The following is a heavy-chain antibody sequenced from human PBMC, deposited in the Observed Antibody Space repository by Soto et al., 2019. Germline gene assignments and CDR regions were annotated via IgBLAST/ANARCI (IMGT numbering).Heavy chain of an antibody. CDR1: GYSFTSYW. CDR2: IYPGDSDT. D-gene: IGHD4-17*01. CDR3: ARMDTVTTLTQTYGMDV. V-gene: IGHV5-51*03. J-gene: IGHJ6*02. Sequence: EVQLVQSGAEVKKPGESLKISCKGSGYSFTSYWIGWVRQMPGKGLEWMGIIYPGDSDTRYSPSFQGQVTISADKSISTAYLQWSSLKASDTAMYYCARMDTVTTLTQTYGMDVWGQGTTVTVSS.